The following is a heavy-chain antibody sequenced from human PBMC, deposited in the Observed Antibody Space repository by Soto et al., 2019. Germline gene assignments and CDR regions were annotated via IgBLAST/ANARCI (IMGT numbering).Heavy chain of an antibody. CDR1: GGSISSSSYY. V-gene: IGHV4-39*01. J-gene: IGHJ3*02. Sequence: SETLSLTCTVSGGSISSSSYYWGWIRQPPGKGLEWIGSIYYSGSTYYNPSLKSRVTISVDTSKNQFSLKLSSVTAADTAVYYCARRIMITFGGVIVMAFDIWGQGTMVTVSS. D-gene: IGHD3-16*02. CDR3: ARRIMITFGGVIVMAFDI. CDR2: IYYSGST.